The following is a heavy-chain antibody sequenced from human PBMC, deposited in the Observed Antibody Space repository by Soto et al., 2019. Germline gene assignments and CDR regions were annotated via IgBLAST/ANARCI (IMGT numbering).Heavy chain of an antibody. CDR3: AKKMFADTNAHHPNDVFDI. Sequence: GSRIISCVASGCTFSSYAMNWVRQAPGKGLEWVAVVWYEGSKKFYVDSVKGRFTIARDNSENTVYLQMDTLSAEDTAIYYCAKKMFADTNAHHPNDVFDIWGQGTEVTVSS. CDR1: GCTFSSYA. D-gene: IGHD2-8*01. CDR2: VWYEGSKK. V-gene: IGHV3-33*06. J-gene: IGHJ3*02.